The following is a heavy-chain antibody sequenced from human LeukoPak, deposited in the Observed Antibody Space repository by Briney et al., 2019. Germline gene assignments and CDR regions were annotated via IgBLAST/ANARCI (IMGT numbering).Heavy chain of an antibody. J-gene: IGHJ3*01. CDR2: INNSGST. CDR3: ARVHQQLALYAFDF. CDR1: GGSFSGHY. D-gene: IGHD6-13*01. Sequence: SETLSLTCAVYGGSFSGHYWTWIRQPPGKGLEWIGEINNSGSTNYSPSLKSRVTIGVDTSKNQFSLKVRSVTAADTAVYYCARVHQQLALYAFDFWGHGTLVTVSS. V-gene: IGHV4-34*01.